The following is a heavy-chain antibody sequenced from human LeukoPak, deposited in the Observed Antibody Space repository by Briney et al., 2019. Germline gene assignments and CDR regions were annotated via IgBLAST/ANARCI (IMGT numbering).Heavy chain of an antibody. D-gene: IGHD2-2*01. CDR2: IIPILGIA. CDR1: GGTFSSYA. CDR3: ARDLPGIRDVYYFDY. J-gene: IGHJ4*02. V-gene: IGHV1-69*04. Sequence: SLKVSCKASGGTFSSYAISWVRQAPGQGLEWMGRIIPILGIANFAQRFQGRVTITADKSSSTAYMELSSLRSEDTAVYFCARDLPGIRDVYYFDYWGQGTLVTVSS.